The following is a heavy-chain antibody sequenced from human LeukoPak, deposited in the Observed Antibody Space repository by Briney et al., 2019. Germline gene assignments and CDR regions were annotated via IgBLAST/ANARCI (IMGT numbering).Heavy chain of an antibody. CDR1: GFVITIYT. D-gene: IGHD1-26*01. CDR3: VKDFGRIRGTPDS. CDR2: ISGSGNGFST. V-gene: IGHV3-64D*06. Sequence: QAGGSLRLSCSASGFVITIYTMYWVRQAPGKGPEYVSTISGSGNGFSTYYADSVKGRFTISRDDSKSILYLQMNGLRSEDTAVYYCVKDFGRIRGTPDSWGQGTLVTVSS. J-gene: IGHJ4*02.